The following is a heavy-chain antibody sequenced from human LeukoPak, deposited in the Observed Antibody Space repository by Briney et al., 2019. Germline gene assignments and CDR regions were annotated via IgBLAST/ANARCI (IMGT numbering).Heavy chain of an antibody. CDR2: INWNGGST. CDR1: GFTFSSYG. J-gene: IGHJ3*02. V-gene: IGHV3-20*04. CDR3: ARDSGYSSSWYDAFDI. D-gene: IGHD6-13*01. Sequence: TGGSLRLSCAASGFTFSSYGMSWVRQVPGKGLEWVSGINWNGGSTGYADSVKGRFTISRDNAKNSLYLQMNSLRAEDTALYYCARDSGYSSSWYDAFDIWGQGTMVTVSS.